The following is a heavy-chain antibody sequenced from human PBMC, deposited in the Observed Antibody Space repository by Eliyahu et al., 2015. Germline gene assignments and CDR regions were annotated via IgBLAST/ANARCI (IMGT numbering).Heavy chain of an antibody. CDR1: GXTFXXYG. CDR3: AKDSQAWGVVPAAMDY. D-gene: IGHD2-2*01. V-gene: IGHV3-30*18. J-gene: IGHJ4*02. CDR2: ISYDGSNK. Sequence: QVQLVESGGGVVQPGXSLRLSCAASGXTFXXYGMHWVRQAPGKGLEWVAVISYDGSNKYYADSVKGRFTISRDNSKNTLYLQMNSLRAEDTAVYYCAKDSQAWGVVPAAMDYWGQGTLVTVSS.